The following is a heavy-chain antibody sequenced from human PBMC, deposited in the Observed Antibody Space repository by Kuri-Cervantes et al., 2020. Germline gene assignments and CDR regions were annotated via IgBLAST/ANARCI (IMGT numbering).Heavy chain of an antibody. J-gene: IGHJ5*02. CDR2: VSGLGSST. Sequence: GGSLRLSCAASGFAFSSYGMSWVRQAPGKGLEWVSAVSGLGSSTYYTDSVKGRFTISRDNSKSTLYLQMNSLRAEDTAVYYCAKGKSSSGWESWGRGTPVTVSS. CDR3: AKGKSSSGWES. D-gene: IGHD6-19*01. V-gene: IGHV3-23*01. CDR1: GFAFSSYG.